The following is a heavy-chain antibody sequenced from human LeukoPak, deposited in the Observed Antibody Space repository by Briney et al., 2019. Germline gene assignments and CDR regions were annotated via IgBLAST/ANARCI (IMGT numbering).Heavy chain of an antibody. V-gene: IGHV4-39*01. CDR3: ARRTTMVRGEYFDF. D-gene: IGHD3-10*01. CDR1: GGSISSYY. Sequence: SSETLSLTCTVSGGSISSYYWGWIRQPPGKGLEWIGSISYRGNSYYNASLKSRVNISVDTARNQFSLKLSSVTAADTAVYYCARRTTMVRGEYFDFWGQGTLVTVSS. CDR2: ISYRGNS. J-gene: IGHJ4*02.